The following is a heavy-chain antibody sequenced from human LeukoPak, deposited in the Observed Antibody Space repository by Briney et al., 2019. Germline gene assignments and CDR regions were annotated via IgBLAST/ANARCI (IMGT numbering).Heavy chain of an antibody. CDR3: ARGAGDYFDY. CDR1: GGSISSSSYY. V-gene: IGHV4-39*07. Sequence: SETLSLTCTVSGGSISSSSYYWGWIRQPPGKGLEWIGSIYHSGSTYYNPSLKSRVTISVDTSKNQFSLKLSSVTAADTAVYYCARGAGDYFDYWGQGTLVTVSS. CDR2: IYHSGST. J-gene: IGHJ4*02.